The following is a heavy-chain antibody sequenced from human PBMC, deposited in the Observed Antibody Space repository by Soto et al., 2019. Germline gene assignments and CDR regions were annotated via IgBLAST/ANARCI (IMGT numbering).Heavy chain of an antibody. CDR1: GYTFTSYA. J-gene: IGHJ4*02. CDR3: ARDSVYYDSSGSLDY. CDR2: INAGNGNT. V-gene: IGHV1-3*01. Sequence: ASVKVSCKASGYTFTSYAMHWVRQAPGQRLEWMGWINAGNGNTKYSQKFQGRVTITRDTSASTAYMELSSLRSEDTAVYYCARDSVYYDSSGSLDYWGQGTLVTVSS. D-gene: IGHD3-22*01.